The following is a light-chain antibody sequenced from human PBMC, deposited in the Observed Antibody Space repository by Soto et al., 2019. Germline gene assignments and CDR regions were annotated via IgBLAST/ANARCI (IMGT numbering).Light chain of an antibody. CDR1: QSISRY. V-gene: IGKV3-11*01. Sequence: EIALTQSPATLSLSPGERATLSCRASQSISRYLAWYQQKPGQAPRLLIYVASNRATGIPARFSGSGSGTDLTLTISSLEPEDFAVYYCQQYNNWPLQTFGQGTKVDNK. CDR2: VAS. J-gene: IGKJ1*01. CDR3: QQYNNWPLQT.